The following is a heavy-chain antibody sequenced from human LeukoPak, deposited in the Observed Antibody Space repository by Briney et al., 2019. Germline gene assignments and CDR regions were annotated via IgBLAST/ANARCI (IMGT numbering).Heavy chain of an antibody. CDR3: ARDLPYAGRYGDY. Sequence: ASVKVSCKSSGYIFTNFGITWVRQAPGQGLEWMGWISAYNGNTNYAPKAQGRIIMTTDSSTSTAYLEVKSLRSDDTAVYYCARDLPYAGRYGDYWGQGTLVTVSS. V-gene: IGHV1-18*01. CDR2: ISAYNGNT. D-gene: IGHD1-26*01. J-gene: IGHJ4*02. CDR1: GYIFTNFG.